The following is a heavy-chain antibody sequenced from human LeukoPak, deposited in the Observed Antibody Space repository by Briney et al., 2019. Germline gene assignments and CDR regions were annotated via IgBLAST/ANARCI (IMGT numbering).Heavy chain of an antibody. Sequence: PGGPLRLSCVASGFTFNTYSMNWFRQAPGKGLEWISYISSSSATIYYADFVKGRFTISRDNAKNSLFLQMSSLRAEDTAVYYCARGRDLFDSWGQGTLVIVPS. CDR3: ARGRDLFDS. CDR1: GFTFNTYS. J-gene: IGHJ4*02. V-gene: IGHV3-48*04. CDR2: ISSSSATI.